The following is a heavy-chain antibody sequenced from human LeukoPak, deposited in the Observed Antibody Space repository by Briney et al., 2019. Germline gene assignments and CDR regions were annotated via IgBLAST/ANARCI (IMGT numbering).Heavy chain of an antibody. CDR3: AREVGYSTSYYGRFDP. J-gene: IGHJ5*02. Sequence: GAPVKVSCKASGYTFSGHYIHWVRQAPGQGLEWMGRANVNNGDTKYAQKFQGRVTMTRDTSITTAYMELASLRSDDTAVFYCAREVGYSTSYYGRFDPWGQGTLVIVSS. CDR2: ANVNNGDT. D-gene: IGHD3-22*01. CDR1: GYTFSGHY. V-gene: IGHV1-2*06.